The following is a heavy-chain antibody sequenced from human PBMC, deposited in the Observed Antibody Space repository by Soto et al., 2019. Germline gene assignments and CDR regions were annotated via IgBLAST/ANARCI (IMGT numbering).Heavy chain of an antibody. CDR2: INTSGGNT. Sequence: QVQLVQSGAEVKKPGASVKVSCKASGYTFTSYYMHWVRQAPGQGLEWMGIINTSGGNTSYAQKFQGKVTMTRDTSTSTVYMELSSLCSEDTAVYYCAGGPDDSFDYWGQGTLVTVSS. CDR1: GYTFTSYY. CDR3: AGGPDDSFDY. J-gene: IGHJ4*02. V-gene: IGHV1-46*03. D-gene: IGHD3-9*01.